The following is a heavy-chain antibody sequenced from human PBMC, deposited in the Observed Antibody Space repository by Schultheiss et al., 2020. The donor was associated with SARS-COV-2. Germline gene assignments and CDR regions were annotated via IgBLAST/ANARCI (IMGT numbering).Heavy chain of an antibody. CDR2: VSWNGSRT. D-gene: IGHD3-3*01. CDR1: GFTFSNSD. Sequence: GGSLRLSCAASGFTFSNSDMNWVRQAPGKGLEWVSGVSWNGSRTHYADSVKGRFIISRDNAKNSLYLQMNSLRAEDTALYYCAKDIDYDFWSGYHCFDYWGQGTLVTVSS. J-gene: IGHJ4*02. CDR3: AKDIDYDFWSGYHCFDY. V-gene: IGHV3-19*01.